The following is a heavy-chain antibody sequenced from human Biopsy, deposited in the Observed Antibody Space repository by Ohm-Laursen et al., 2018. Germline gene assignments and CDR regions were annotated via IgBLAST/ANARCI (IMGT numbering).Heavy chain of an antibody. Sequence: SLRLSCTASGFSFDNYAMNWVRQAPGQGLEWVSTISGSGGSTYYADSVKGRFTISRDASKNTLYLLMNSLRAEDTAMYYCAKGGYCTSNSCYMDVDYWGQGTLVTVSS. CDR3: AKGGYCTSNSCYMDVDY. J-gene: IGHJ4*02. V-gene: IGHV3-23*01. CDR1: GFSFDNYA. D-gene: IGHD2-2*02. CDR2: ISGSGGST.